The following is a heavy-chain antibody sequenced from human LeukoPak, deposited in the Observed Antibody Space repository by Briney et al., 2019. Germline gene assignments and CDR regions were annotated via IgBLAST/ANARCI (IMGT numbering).Heavy chain of an antibody. CDR1: GGSFSGYY. J-gene: IGHJ4*02. CDR3: ARGLVYDSSLDY. Sequence: MPSETLSLTCAVYGGSFSGYYWSWIRQPPGKGLEWIGEINHSGSTNYNPSLKSRVTISVDTSKNQFSLKLSSVTAADTAVYYCARGLVYDSSLDYWGQGTLVTVSS. V-gene: IGHV4-34*01. CDR2: INHSGST. D-gene: IGHD3-22*01.